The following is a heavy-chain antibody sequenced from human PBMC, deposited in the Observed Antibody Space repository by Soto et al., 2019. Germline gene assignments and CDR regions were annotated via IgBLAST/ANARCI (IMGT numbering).Heavy chain of an antibody. J-gene: IGHJ4*02. Sequence: EVQLVESGGGLVQPGRSLRLSCAASGFTFDAYAMHWVRQAPGKGLEWVSGISWNSGSIGYAGSVKGRFTISRDNAKNSLYLQMNRLRAEDTALSYCEKDGIRRRFTVAGTVDYWGQGTLVTVSS. V-gene: IGHV3-9*01. CDR2: ISWNSGSI. D-gene: IGHD6-19*01. CDR1: GFTFDAYA. CDR3: EKDGIRRRFTVAGTVDY.